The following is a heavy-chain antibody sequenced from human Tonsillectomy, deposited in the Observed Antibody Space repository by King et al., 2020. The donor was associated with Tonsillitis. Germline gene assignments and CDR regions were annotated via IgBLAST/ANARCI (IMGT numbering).Heavy chain of an antibody. CDR1: GGSISSGDYY. CDR3: ARDHV. Sequence: LQLQESGSGLVKPSQTLSLTCAVSGGSISSGDYYWSWIRQPPGKGLEWIGCIYHSGITYYNPSLRGRVTISVDRSKNQFSLKLSSVTAADTAVYFCARDHVWGQGPLVTVSS. V-gene: IGHV4-30-2*01. J-gene: IGHJ4*02. CDR2: IYHSGIT.